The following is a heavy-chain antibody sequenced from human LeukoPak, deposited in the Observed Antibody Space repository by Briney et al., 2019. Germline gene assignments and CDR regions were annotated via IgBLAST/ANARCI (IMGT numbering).Heavy chain of an antibody. J-gene: IGHJ6*03. CDR1: GFTFDDYA. CDR3: AKSSSSSDYYYYYMDV. D-gene: IGHD6-6*01. CDR2: ISWNSGSI. Sequence: SGGSLRLSCAAPGFTFDDYAMHWVGQAPGKGLEWVSGISWNSGSIGYADSVKGRFTISRDNAKNSLYLQMNSLRAEDTALYYCAKSSSSSDYYYYYMDVWGKGTTATVSS. V-gene: IGHV3-9*01.